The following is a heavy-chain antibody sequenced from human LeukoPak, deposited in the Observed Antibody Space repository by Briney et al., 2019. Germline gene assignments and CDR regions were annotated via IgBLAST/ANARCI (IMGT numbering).Heavy chain of an antibody. CDR1: GSTFGDYA. CDR3: ARACCGAPIGWYFDL. D-gene: IGHD2-21*01. J-gene: IGHJ2*01. V-gene: IGHV3-49*03. Sequence: PGRSLRLSCSASGSTFGDYAMNWFRQAPGEGLEWIGFIRSRPYGGATEYAASVKGRFTISRDDSKSIAYLQMNSLQTEDTAIYYCARACCGAPIGWYFDLWGRGTLVTVSS. CDR2: IRSRPYGGAT.